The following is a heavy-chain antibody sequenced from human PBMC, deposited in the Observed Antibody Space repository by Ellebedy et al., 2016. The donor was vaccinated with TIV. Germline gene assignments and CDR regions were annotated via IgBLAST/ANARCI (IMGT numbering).Heavy chain of an antibody. V-gene: IGHV3-74*01. CDR2: IRHDGNSE. Sequence: GESLKISCAASGFPFSDYWMYWVRQSSGKGLVWVSRIRHDGNSETYTDSVKGRISISRDNAKKTLYLQMDSLTTEDTAIYYCTRSEPGTNYWYHELWGRGTLVTVSS. CDR1: GFPFSDYW. CDR3: TRSEPGTNYWYHEL. J-gene: IGHJ2*01. D-gene: IGHD1-14*01.